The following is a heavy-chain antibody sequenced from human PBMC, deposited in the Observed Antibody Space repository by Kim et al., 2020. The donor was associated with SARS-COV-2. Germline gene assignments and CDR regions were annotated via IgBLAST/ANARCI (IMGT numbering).Heavy chain of an antibody. Sequence: ASVKVSCKASGYTFTSYGISWVRQAPGQGLEWMGWISAYNGNTNYAQKLQGRVTMTTDTSTSTAYMELRSLRSDDTAVYYCARDRFSDLVVPAAIHGMDVWGQGTTVTVSS. D-gene: IGHD2-2*02. V-gene: IGHV1-18*04. CDR3: ARDRFSDLVVPAAIHGMDV. CDR1: GYTFTSYG. CDR2: ISAYNGNT. J-gene: IGHJ6*02.